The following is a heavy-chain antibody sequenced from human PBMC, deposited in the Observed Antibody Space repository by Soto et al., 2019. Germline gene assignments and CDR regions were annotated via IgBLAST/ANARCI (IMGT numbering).Heavy chain of an antibody. CDR1: GFTVSSNY. V-gene: IGHV3-53*04. CDR3: AKFKMATTSNDWYFDL. J-gene: IGHJ2*01. Sequence: EVQVVESGGGLVQPGGSLTLSCAGSGFTVSSNYMSWVRQAPGKGLEWVSGVYGGDNTYYADFVKGRFTVSRHNSKDTLYLQMSSLRPDDTAVYYCAKFKMATTSNDWYFDLWGRGTLVNVSS. D-gene: IGHD4-4*01. CDR2: VYGGDNT.